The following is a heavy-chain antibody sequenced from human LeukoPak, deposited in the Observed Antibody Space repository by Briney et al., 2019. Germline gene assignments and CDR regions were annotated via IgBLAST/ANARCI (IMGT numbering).Heavy chain of an antibody. J-gene: IGHJ5*02. D-gene: IGHD1-1*01. Sequence: SETLSLTCTVSGGSISSYYWSWIRQPAGKGLEWIGRIYSSGSTDYNPSLKSRVTMSVDTSKNQFSLKLSSVTAADTAVYYCARESSTRWFDPWGQGTLVTVSS. CDR3: ARESSTRWFDP. CDR1: GGSISSYY. CDR2: IYSSGST. V-gene: IGHV4-4*07.